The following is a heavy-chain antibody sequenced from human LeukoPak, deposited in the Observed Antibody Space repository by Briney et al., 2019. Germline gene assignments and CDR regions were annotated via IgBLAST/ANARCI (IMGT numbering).Heavy chain of an antibody. CDR3: TTESGSSWGFDY. CDR2: IKSKTVGGTT. Sequence: GGSLRLSCAASGFTFSNAWMSWVRQAPGKGLEWVGRIKSKTVGGTTDYAAPVKGRFTISRVDSKNTLYLQMNSLKTEDTAVYYCTTESGSSWGFDYWGQGTLVTVSS. J-gene: IGHJ4*02. CDR1: GFTFSNAW. D-gene: IGHD6-13*01. V-gene: IGHV3-15*01.